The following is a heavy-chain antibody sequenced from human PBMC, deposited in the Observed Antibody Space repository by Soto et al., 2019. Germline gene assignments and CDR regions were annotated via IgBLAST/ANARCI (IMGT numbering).Heavy chain of an antibody. J-gene: IGHJ4*02. V-gene: IGHV3-23*01. CDR3: AKDVHYDSSGGLDY. Sequence: PGGSLRLSCTTSGFTFDNFAMSWVRQAPGRGLEWVSAISGGGGGKYYADSVKGRFIISRDNSKNTVYLQLNSLRTEDTAVYYCAKDVHYDSSGGLDYWGQGTLVTVSS. CDR1: GFTFDNFA. CDR2: ISGGGGGK. D-gene: IGHD3-22*01.